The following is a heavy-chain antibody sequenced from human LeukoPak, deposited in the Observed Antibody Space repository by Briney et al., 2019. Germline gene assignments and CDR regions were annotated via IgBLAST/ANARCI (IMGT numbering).Heavy chain of an antibody. D-gene: IGHD2-2*01. Sequence: GGSLRLSCAASGFTFSSYSMNWVRQAPGKGLEWVSYISSASGSIYYADSVKGRFTISGDNAKNSLFLQMNSLRAEDTAVYFCARLHPAAIGSVDYWGQGTLVTVSS. J-gene: IGHJ4*02. V-gene: IGHV3-48*04. CDR3: ARLHPAAIGSVDY. CDR2: ISSASGSI. CDR1: GFTFSSYS.